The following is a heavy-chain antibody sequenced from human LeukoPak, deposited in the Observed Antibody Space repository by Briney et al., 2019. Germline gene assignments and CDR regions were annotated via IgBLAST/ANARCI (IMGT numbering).Heavy chain of an antibody. CDR1: GYTFTVYY. D-gene: IGHD3-3*01. CDR3: AREDYDFWSGLNWFDP. V-gene: IGHV1-46*01. Sequence: ASVNVSFKASGYTFTVYYIHWVRQAPGQGLEWMGIINPSGGSTSYAQKFQGRVTITRDMSTSTVYMELSSLRSEDTAVYYCAREDYDFWSGLNWFDPWGQGTLVTVSS. J-gene: IGHJ5*02. CDR2: INPSGGST.